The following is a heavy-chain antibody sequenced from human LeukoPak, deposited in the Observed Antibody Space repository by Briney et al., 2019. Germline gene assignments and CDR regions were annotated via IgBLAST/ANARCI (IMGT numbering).Heavy chain of an antibody. Sequence: SETLSLTCTVSGGSISSYYWSWIRQPPGKGLEWIGYSYYSGITNYNPSLKSRVTISVDTSKNQFSLKLSSVTAADTAVYYCARGPYYYGSGSYTGNDYWGQGTLVTVSS. D-gene: IGHD3-10*01. CDR1: GGSISSYY. V-gene: IGHV4-59*01. CDR3: ARGPYYYGSGSYTGNDY. J-gene: IGHJ4*02. CDR2: SYYSGIT.